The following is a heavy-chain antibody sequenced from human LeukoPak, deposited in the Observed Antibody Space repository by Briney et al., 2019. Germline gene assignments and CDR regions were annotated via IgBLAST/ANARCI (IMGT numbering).Heavy chain of an antibody. CDR3: ARAYAKWAFDV. Sequence: SETLSLTCTVSDGSMSSYYWSWIRQPGEKGLEWIGRIDTSGATNYNPSLESRVTMSVDTSKNQFSLKLSSVTAADTAVYYCARAYAKWAFDVWGQGTMVTVSS. V-gene: IGHV4-4*07. CDR2: IDTSGAT. CDR1: DGSMSSYY. J-gene: IGHJ3*01. D-gene: IGHD2-2*01.